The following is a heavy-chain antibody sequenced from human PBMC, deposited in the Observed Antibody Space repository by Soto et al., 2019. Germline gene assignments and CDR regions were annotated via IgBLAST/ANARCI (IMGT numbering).Heavy chain of an antibody. CDR1: GDSVSSDSYF. CDR3: ARIIVGVTVDL. V-gene: IGHV4-61*01. Sequence: SETLSLTCTVSGDSVSSDSYFWTWIRQPPGMGLEWIAYISYTGDTNYNPSLKSRVTITVDTSTNQFFLTLTSVTAADTAVYFCARIIVGVTVDLWGQGSLVTVSS. CDR2: ISYTGDT. J-gene: IGHJ5*02. D-gene: IGHD1-26*01.